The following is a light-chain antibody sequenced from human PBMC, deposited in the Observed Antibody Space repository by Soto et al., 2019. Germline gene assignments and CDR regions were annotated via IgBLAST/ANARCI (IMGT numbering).Light chain of an antibody. CDR2: GAS. CDR1: QSVDRY. J-gene: IGKJ5*01. CDR3: QQYDNWPIT. Sequence: EVVLTQSPGTLSLSPGERATLSCRASQSVDRYLAWYQQKPGQAPRLLIYGASTRATGIPDRFSGGGSGTDFTLTISRLEPEDFAVYYCQQYDNWPITFGQGTRLEIK. V-gene: IGKV3-20*01.